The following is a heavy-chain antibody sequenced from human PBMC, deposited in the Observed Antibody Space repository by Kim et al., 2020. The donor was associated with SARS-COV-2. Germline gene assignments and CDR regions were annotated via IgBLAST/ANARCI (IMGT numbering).Heavy chain of an antibody. CDR3: ARYGSGSYYPRYYFDY. D-gene: IGHD3-10*01. Sequence: SETLSLTCAVYGGSFSGYYWSWIRQPPGKGLEWIGEINHSGSTNYNPSLKSRVTISVDTSKNQFSLKLSSVTAADTAVYYCARYGSGSYYPRYYFDYWGQGTLVTVSS. J-gene: IGHJ4*02. V-gene: IGHV4-34*01. CDR2: INHSGST. CDR1: GGSFSGYY.